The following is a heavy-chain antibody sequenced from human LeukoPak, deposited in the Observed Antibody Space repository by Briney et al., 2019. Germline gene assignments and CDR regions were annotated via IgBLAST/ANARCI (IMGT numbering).Heavy chain of an antibody. CDR1: GFTFSSYA. D-gene: IGHD2-15*01. CDR3: AKDGGLCSGGSCYSGYYYHYMDV. V-gene: IGHV3-30*02. J-gene: IGHJ6*03. Sequence: GGSLRLSCAASGFTFSSYAMHWVRQAPGKGLEWVAFIRYDGSNKYYADSVKGRFTISRDNSKNTLYLQMNSLRAEDTAVYYCAKDGGLCSGGSCYSGYYYHYMDVWGKGTTVTISS. CDR2: IRYDGSNK.